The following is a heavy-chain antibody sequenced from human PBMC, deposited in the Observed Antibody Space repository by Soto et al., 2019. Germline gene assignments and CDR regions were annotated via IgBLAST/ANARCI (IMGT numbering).Heavy chain of an antibody. CDR2: IIPTLGTT. V-gene: IGHV1-69*01. Sequence: QVQLVQSGTEVKTPGSSVKVSCKASGGSFSKFAINWVRQAPGQGLEWMGGIIPTLGTTDDEHKVQGRGTIPAAEATRTAYMELSGLRSEDTAVYYCARDDATHCGDDCYRYFYYGMDVWGQGTTVTVSS. CDR3: ARDDATHCGDDCYRYFYYGMDV. J-gene: IGHJ6*02. D-gene: IGHD2-21*02. CDR1: GGSFSKFA.